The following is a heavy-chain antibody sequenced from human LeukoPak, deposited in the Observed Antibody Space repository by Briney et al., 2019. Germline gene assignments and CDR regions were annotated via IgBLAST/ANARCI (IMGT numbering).Heavy chain of an antibody. J-gene: IGHJ4*02. D-gene: IGHD1-26*01. CDR1: GGSISSSSYY. Sequence: PSQTLSLTCTVSGGSISSSSYYWGWIRQPPGKGLEWIESIYYSGSTYYNPSLKSRVTISVDTSKNQFSLKLSSVTAADTAVYYCARSGSYPLWGQGTLVTVSS. V-gene: IGHV4-39*01. CDR2: IYYSGST. CDR3: ARSGSYPL.